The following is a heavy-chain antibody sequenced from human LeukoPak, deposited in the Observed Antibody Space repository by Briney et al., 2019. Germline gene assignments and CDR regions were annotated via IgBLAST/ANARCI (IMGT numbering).Heavy chain of an antibody. CDR2: ISYDGSNK. CDR1: GFTFSSYA. CDR3: AKSGLY. D-gene: IGHD3-10*01. J-gene: IGHJ4*02. V-gene: IGHV3-30-3*02. Sequence: GGSLRLSCAASGFTFSSYAMHWVRQALGKGLEWVAVISYDGSNKYYADSVKGRFTISRDNSKNTLYLQMNSLRAEDTAVYYCAKSGLYWGQGTLVTVSS.